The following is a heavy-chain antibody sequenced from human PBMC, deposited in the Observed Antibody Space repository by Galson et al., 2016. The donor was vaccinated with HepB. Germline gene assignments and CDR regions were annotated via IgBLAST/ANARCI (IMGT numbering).Heavy chain of an antibody. CDR2: IDPNDPDT. CDR3: ARLKDRNYYGSSGYPY. V-gene: IGHV5-51*01. J-gene: IGHJ4*02. Sequence: QSGAEVKKPGNSLKISCKGFGYSFSNYWIAWVRQMPGKGLEWMGVIDPNDPDTRYSPSFQGQVTISADKSISTAYLQWSSLTASDTAMYYCARLKDRNYYGSSGYPYWGQGSPVTVSS. CDR1: GYSFSNYW. D-gene: IGHD3-22*01.